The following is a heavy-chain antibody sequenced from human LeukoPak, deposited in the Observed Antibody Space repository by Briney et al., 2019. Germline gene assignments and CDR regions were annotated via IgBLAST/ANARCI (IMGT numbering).Heavy chain of an antibody. J-gene: IGHJ6*03. CDR1: GFTFSSYE. CDR2: ISSSGSTI. CDR3: ARDGIVVVPAAMGGVYYYYMDV. V-gene: IGHV3-48*03. Sequence: PGGSLRLSCAASGFTFSSYEMNWVRQAPGKGLEWVSYISSSGSTIYYADSVKGRFTISRDNAKNSLYLQMNSLRAEDTAVYYCARDGIVVVPAAMGGVYYYYMDVWGKGTTVTISS. D-gene: IGHD2-2*01.